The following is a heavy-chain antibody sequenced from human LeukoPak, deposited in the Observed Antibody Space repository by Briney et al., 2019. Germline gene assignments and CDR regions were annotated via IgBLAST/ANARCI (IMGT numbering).Heavy chain of an antibody. Sequence: SVKVSCKAFGGSFSGEAISWVRQAPGQGLEWMGGIIPIFGTANYAQKFQGRVTITTDESTSTAYMEVSSLRSEDTAVYYCARVPIVVAPAANASYYYYMDVWGKGTTVTVSS. D-gene: IGHD2-2*01. V-gene: IGHV1-69*05. CDR2: IIPIFGTA. CDR1: GGSFSGEA. J-gene: IGHJ6*03. CDR3: ARVPIVVAPAANASYYYYMDV.